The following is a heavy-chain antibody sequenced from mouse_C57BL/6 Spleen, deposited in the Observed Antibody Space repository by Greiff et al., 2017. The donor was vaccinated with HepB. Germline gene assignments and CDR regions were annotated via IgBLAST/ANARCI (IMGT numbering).Heavy chain of an antibody. CDR1: GFSFNTYA. CDR2: IRSKSNNYAT. J-gene: IGHJ3*01. CDR3: VRQIGYGWFEFGY. V-gene: IGHV10-1*01. D-gene: IGHD2-2*01. Sequence: DAGGGLVQPKGSLKLSCAASGFSFNTYAMNWVRQAPGKGLEWVARIRSKSNNYATYYADSVKDRFTISRDDSESMLYLQMNNLKTEDTAMYYCVRQIGYGWFEFGYWGQGTLVTVSA.